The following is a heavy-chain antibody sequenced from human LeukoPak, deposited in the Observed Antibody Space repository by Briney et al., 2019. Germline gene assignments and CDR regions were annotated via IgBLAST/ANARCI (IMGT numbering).Heavy chain of an antibody. CDR2: ISSSSSYI. D-gene: IGHD1-26*01. V-gene: IGHV3-21*01. CDR3: ARGVGPTGYFDY. CDR1: GFTFSAYT. J-gene: IGHJ4*02. Sequence: PGGSLRLSCAASGFTFSAYTMNWVRQAPGKGLEWVSSISSSSSYIYYADSEQGRFTISGDNAKNSLYLQMNSLRAEDTAVYYCARGVGPTGYFDYWGQGTLVAVSS.